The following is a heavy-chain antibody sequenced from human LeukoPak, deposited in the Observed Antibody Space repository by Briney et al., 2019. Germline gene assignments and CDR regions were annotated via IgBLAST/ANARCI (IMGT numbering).Heavy chain of an antibody. CDR3: AREGWYSSSWYVLRGAGFDY. Sequence: SETLSLACAVYGGSFSGYYWSWIRQPPGKGLEWIGEINHSGSTNYNPSLKSRVTISVDTSKNQFSLKLSSVTAADTAVYYCAREGWYSSSWYVLRGAGFDYWGQGTLVTVSS. CDR2: INHSGST. CDR1: GGSFSGYY. V-gene: IGHV4-34*01. J-gene: IGHJ4*02. D-gene: IGHD6-13*01.